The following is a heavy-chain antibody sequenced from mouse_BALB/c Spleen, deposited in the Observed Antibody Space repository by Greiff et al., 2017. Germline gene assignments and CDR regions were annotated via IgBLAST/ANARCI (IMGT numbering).Heavy chain of an antibody. V-gene: IGHV7-1*02. CDR2: SRNKANDYTT. Sequence: EVQVVESGGGLVQPGGSLRLSCATSGFTFSDFYMEWVRQPPGKRLEWIAASRNKANDYTTEYSASVKGRFIVSRDTSQSILYLQMNALRAEDTAIYYCARDARVRRGWYFDVWGAGTTVTVSS. CDR1: GFTFSDFY. CDR3: ARDARVRRGWYFDV. J-gene: IGHJ1*01. D-gene: IGHD2-14*01.